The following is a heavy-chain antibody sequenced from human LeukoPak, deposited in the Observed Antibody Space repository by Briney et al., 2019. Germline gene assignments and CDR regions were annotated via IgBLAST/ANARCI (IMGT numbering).Heavy chain of an antibody. CDR3: AGKSIAARPSSFDY. J-gene: IGHJ4*02. CDR1: GGSISSYY. Sequence: SETLSLTCTVSGGSISSYYWSWIRQPPGKGLEWIGYIYYSGSTNYNPSLKSRVTISVDTSKNQFSLKLSFVTAADTAVYYCAGKSIAARPSSFDYWGQGTLVTVSS. CDR2: IYYSGST. V-gene: IGHV4-59*01. D-gene: IGHD6-6*01.